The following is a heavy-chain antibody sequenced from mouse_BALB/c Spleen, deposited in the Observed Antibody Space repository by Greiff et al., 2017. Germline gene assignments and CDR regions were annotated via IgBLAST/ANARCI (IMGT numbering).Heavy chain of an antibody. Sequence: QVQLQQSGAELVRPGASVTLSCKASGYTFTDYEMHWVKQTPVHGLEWIGAIDPETGGTAYNQKFKGKATLTADKSSSTAYMELRSLTSEDSSVYYCTRRITTATLGFAYWGQGTLVTVSA. D-gene: IGHD1-2*01. CDR3: TRRITTATLGFAY. CDR2: IDPETGGT. CDR1: GYTFTDYE. V-gene: IGHV1-15*01. J-gene: IGHJ3*01.